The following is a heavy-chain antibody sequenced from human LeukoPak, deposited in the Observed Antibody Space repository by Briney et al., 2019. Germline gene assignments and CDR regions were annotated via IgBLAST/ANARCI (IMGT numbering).Heavy chain of an antibody. D-gene: IGHD2-21*02. CDR3: ARSPPVTAPFDY. J-gene: IGHJ4*02. Sequence: SETLSLTCTVSGGSISSYYWSWIRQPPGKGLEWIGYIYYSGSTNYNPSLKSRVTISVDTSKNQFSLKLSSVTAADTAVYYCARSPPVTAPFDYWGQGTLVTVSS. CDR2: IYYSGST. V-gene: IGHV4-59*01. CDR1: GGSISSYY.